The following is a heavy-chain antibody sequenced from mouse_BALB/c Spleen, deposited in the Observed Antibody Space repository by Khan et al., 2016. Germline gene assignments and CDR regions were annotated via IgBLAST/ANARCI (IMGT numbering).Heavy chain of an antibody. Sequence: VQLKESGPGLVKPSQSLSLTCSVTGYSITSDYAWNWLRQFPGSKLEWMGYITYSGSTSYNPSLKSRISITRDTSKNQFFLQLNSVTTEDTATYYCARYYYGSSFFDYWGQGTLVTFSA. CDR1: GYSITSDYA. CDR2: ITYSGST. J-gene: IGHJ3*01. V-gene: IGHV3-2*02. D-gene: IGHD1-1*01. CDR3: ARYYYGSSFFDY.